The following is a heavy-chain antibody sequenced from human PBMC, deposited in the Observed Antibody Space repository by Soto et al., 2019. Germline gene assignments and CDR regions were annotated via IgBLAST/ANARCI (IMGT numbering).Heavy chain of an antibody. CDR3: AKDLGSLYSSSSAFDI. CDR1: GFTFSSYA. V-gene: IGHV3-30*18. CDR2: ISYDGSNK. D-gene: IGHD6-6*01. Sequence: GGSLRLSCAASGFTFSSYAMSWVRQAPGKGLEWVAVISYDGSNKYYADSVKGRFTISRDNSKNTLYLQMNSLRAEDTAVYYCAKDLGSLYSSSSAFDIWGQGTMVTVSS. J-gene: IGHJ3*02.